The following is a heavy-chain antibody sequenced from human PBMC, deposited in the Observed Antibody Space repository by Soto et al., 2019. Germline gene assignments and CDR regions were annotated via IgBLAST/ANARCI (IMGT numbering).Heavy chain of an antibody. J-gene: IGHJ4*02. D-gene: IGHD3-10*01. CDR2: IIPILRMA. Sequence: QVQLVQSGAEVKMPGSSVKVSCTASGGTFTSYTFSWVRQVPGQGLEWMGRIIPILRMADFAQKFQGRVTINADEPTSTVYMKLSSPRSEDTAVYYCATSYGSGSALFDYWGQGTLVTVS. V-gene: IGHV1-69*02. CDR3: ATSYGSGSALFDY. CDR1: GGTFTSYT.